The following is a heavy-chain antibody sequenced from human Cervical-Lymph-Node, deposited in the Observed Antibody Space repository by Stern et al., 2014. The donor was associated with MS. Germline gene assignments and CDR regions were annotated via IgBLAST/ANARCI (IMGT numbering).Heavy chain of an antibody. V-gene: IGHV4-59*01. D-gene: IGHD3-22*01. Sequence: DQLVESGPGLVKPSETLSLTCTVSGGSISSYYWSWIRQPPGKGLEWLGYIYYSGSTNYNPSLKSRVTISVDTSKNQFSLKLSSVTAADTAVYYCARGAPYYYDSSAFQHRGQGTLVTVSS. CDR3: ARGAPYYYDSSAFQH. CDR2: IYYSGST. J-gene: IGHJ1*01. CDR1: GGSISSYY.